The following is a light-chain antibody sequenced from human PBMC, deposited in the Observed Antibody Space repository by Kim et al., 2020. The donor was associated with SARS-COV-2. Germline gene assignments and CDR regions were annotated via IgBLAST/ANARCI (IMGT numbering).Light chain of an antibody. CDR3: QQYGSSPKT. V-gene: IGKV3-20*01. CDR1: QSVSSSY. Sequence: EIVLTHSPGTLSLSPGERATLSCRASQSVSSSYLAWYQQKPGHAPRLLIYGASSRATGIPDRFSGSGSGTDFTLTISRLEPEDFAVYYCQQYGSSPKTFGQGTKVDIK. J-gene: IGKJ1*01. CDR2: GAS.